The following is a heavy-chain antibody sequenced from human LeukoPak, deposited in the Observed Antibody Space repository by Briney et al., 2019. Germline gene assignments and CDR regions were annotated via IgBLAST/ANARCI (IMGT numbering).Heavy chain of an antibody. J-gene: IGHJ4*02. CDR1: GFASSGSA. V-gene: IGHV3-73*01. CDR3: TRPGTMTNSGY. CDR2: IRSRANSYAT. D-gene: IGHD3-22*01. Sequence: GGSLRLSCAASGFASSGSAMHWVRQASGKGLEWVGRIRSRANSYATAYAASVKGRFTISRDDSKNTAYLQMNSLKTEDTAVYYCTRPGTMTNSGYWGQGTLVTVSS.